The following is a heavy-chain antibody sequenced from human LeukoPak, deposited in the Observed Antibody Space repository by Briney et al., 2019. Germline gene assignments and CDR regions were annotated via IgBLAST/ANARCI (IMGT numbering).Heavy chain of an antibody. CDR3: ARWGNYNYYFLDV. V-gene: IGHV4-38-2*01. D-gene: IGHD3-16*01. CDR1: GHSISSGYY. J-gene: IGHJ6*03. Sequence: PSDTLSLTCAVSGHSISSGYYWGWIRQPPGKGLEWIGTIYHSGTTFYNPSLQSRVTISKDTSKNQFSLKMISVTAADTAVYYCARWGNYNYYFLDVWGKGTTVTVSS. CDR2: IYHSGTT.